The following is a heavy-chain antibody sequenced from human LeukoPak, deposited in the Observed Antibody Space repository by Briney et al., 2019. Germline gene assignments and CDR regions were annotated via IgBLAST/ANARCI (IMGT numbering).Heavy chain of an antibody. CDR1: GGSITSYY. V-gene: IGHV4-59*12. J-gene: IGHJ4*02. D-gene: IGHD5-18*01. CDR2: IYYTGST. Sequence: SETLSLTCTVSGGSITSYYWSWIRQPPGKGLEWIGYIYYTGSTNYNPSLKSRVTMSVDTSKNQFSLKLSSVTAADTAVYYCARGGIGNSYGFDYWGQGTLVTVSS. CDR3: ARGGIGNSYGFDY.